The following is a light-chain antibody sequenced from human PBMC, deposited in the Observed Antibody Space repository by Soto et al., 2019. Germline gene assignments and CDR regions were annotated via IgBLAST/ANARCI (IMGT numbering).Light chain of an antibody. CDR3: QQRSNWPPLT. J-gene: IGKJ4*01. Sequence: EIVLTQSPATLSLSPGDRATLSCWASQSVSSYLAWYQQKPGQAPRLLIYDASNRATGIPARFSGSGSGTDFTLTISSLEPEDFAVHYCQQRSNWPPLTFGGGTKVEIK. V-gene: IGKV3-11*01. CDR2: DAS. CDR1: QSVSSY.